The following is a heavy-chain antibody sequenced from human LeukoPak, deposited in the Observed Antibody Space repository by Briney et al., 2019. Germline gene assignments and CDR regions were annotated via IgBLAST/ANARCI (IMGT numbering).Heavy chain of an antibody. CDR1: GGSFSDSY. CDR3: ARGRKVSGVRRINWARYENYFFYYIDV. J-gene: IGHJ6*03. V-gene: IGHV4-34*01. D-gene: IGHD1-14*01. CDR2: IHHSGTT. Sequence: PSETLSLTCAVYGGSFSDSYWTWIRQRPGKGLEWIGEIHHSGTTNINPSLQSRVSISVDTAKNQFFLRVASMTAADTALYYCARGRKVSGVRRINWARYENYFFYYIDVWGKGTSVSVSS.